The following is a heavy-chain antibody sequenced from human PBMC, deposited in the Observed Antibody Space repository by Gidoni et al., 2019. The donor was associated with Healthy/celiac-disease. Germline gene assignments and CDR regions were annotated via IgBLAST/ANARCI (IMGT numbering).Heavy chain of an antibody. CDR2: IYYSGST. V-gene: IGHV4-39*01. J-gene: IGHJ4*02. Sequence: QLQPQESGPGLVKPSETLSLTCTVSGGSISSSSYYWGWIRQPPGKGLEWIGSIYYSGSTYYNPSLKSRVTISVDTSKNQFSLKLSSVTAADTAVYYCARQGAVALDYWGQGTLVTVSS. CDR3: ARQGAVALDY. D-gene: IGHD6-19*01. CDR1: GGSISSSSYY.